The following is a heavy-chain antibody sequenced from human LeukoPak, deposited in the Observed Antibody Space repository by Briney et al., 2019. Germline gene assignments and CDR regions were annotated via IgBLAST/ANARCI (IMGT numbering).Heavy chain of an antibody. CDR2: IYHSGST. CDR1: GGSISSDY. CDR3: ASLSSKLGYCSSTSCLNFDC. Sequence: SETLSLTCTVSGGSISSDYCSWVRQPPGKGLEWIGEIYHSGSTNYNPSLKSRVTISVDKSKNQFSLKLSSVTAADTAVYYCASLSSKLGYCSSTSCLNFDCWGQGTLVTVSS. V-gene: IGHV4-4*02. D-gene: IGHD2-2*01. J-gene: IGHJ4*02.